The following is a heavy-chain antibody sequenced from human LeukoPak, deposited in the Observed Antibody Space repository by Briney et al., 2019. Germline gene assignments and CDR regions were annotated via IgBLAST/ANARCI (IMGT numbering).Heavy chain of an antibody. CDR1: GLTFSSSN. Sequence: GGSLRLSCAASGLTFSSSNMHWVRQAPGKGLEWVSFISGTSTATQYADSVKGRFTISRDIGRNALYLQMNSLRDEDTAVYYCARGGGGSYADAFHIRGQGTVVTVSS. V-gene: IGHV3-48*02. D-gene: IGHD3-16*01. CDR2: ISGTSTAT. J-gene: IGHJ3*02. CDR3: ARGGGGSYADAFHI.